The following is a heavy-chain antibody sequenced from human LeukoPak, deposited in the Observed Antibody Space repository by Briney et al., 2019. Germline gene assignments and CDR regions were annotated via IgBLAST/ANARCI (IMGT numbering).Heavy chain of an antibody. V-gene: IGHV1-2*02. CDR1: GYTFTGYY. D-gene: IGHD3-16*02. J-gene: IGHJ4*02. Sequence: ASVKVSCKASGYTFTGYYMHWVRQAPGQGLEWMGWINPNSGGTNYAQKFQGRVTMTRNTSISTAYMELSSLRSEDTAVYYCARVLRLGELSLGYWGQGTLVTVSS. CDR3: ARVLRLGELSLGY. CDR2: INPNSGGT.